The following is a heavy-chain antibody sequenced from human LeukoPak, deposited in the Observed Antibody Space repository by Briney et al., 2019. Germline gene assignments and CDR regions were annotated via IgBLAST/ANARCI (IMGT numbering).Heavy chain of an antibody. V-gene: IGHV3-49*04. J-gene: IGHJ6*03. CDR1: GFTFGDYA. D-gene: IGHD3-3*01. CDR2: IRSKAYGGTT. CDR3: TRSTGFWSGGDYYYYYMDV. Sequence: GGSLRLSCTASGFTFGDYAMSWVRQAPGKGLEWVGFIRSKAYGGTTEYAASVKGRFTISRDDSKSIAYLQMNSLKTEDTAVYYCTRSTGFWSGGDYYYYYMDVWGKGTTVTVSS.